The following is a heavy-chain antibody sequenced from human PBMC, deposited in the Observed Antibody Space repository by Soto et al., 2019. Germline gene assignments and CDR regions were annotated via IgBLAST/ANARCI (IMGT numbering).Heavy chain of an antibody. J-gene: IGHJ3*02. CDR1: GGSFSGYY. D-gene: IGHD3-16*01. CDR3: ARGLIMTIITHAFDI. CDR2: INHSGST. V-gene: IGHV4-34*01. Sequence: SETLSLTCAVYGGSFSGYYWSWIRQPPGKGLEWIGEINHSGSTNYNPSLKSGVTISVDTSKNQFSLKLSSVTAADTAVYYCARGLIMTIITHAFDIWGQGTMVTVSS.